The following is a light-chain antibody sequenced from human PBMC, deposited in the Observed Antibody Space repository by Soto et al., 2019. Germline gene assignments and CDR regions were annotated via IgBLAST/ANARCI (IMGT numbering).Light chain of an antibody. CDR3: QHRHNWVLT. V-gene: IGKV3-11*01. CDR2: SSS. CDR1: QNVIGS. J-gene: IGKJ4*01. Sequence: EIVLTQSPATLSLSPGERATLSCRASQNVIGSLAWYQQKPGQSPRLLIYSSSNRATGIPARFSGSESGTDFTLNISGLEPDAFAVYYCQHRHNWVLTFGGGTRVDIK.